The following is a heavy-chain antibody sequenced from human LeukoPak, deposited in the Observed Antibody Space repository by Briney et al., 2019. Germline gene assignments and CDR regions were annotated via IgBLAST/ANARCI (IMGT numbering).Heavy chain of an antibody. CDR1: AGSSISSSHH. Sequence: SETLSLTCTVPAGSSISSSHHWGWIRQSPGKGLEWIGTVYYGRTTYYNPSLDGRVTISLDTSANHFSLQLNSVTAADTAVYYCVRHDGRGGATMGAFDSWGQGSLVTVSS. V-gene: IGHV4-39*01. CDR3: VRHDGRGGATMGAFDS. CDR2: VYYGRTT. J-gene: IGHJ5*01. D-gene: IGHD5-12*01.